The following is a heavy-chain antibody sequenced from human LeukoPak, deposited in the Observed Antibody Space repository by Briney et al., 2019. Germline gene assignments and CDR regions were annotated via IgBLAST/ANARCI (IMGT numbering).Heavy chain of an antibody. V-gene: IGHV1-2*02. CDR3: AREGIYGDSTFDY. D-gene: IGHD4-17*01. J-gene: IGHJ4*02. Sequence: GASVKVSCKASGYTFTGYYMHWVRQAPGQGLEWMGWINPNSGGTNYAQKFQGRVTMTRDTSISTAYMELSRLRSDDTAVYYCAREGIYGDSTFDYWGQGTLVTVSS. CDR1: GYTFTGYY. CDR2: INPNSGGT.